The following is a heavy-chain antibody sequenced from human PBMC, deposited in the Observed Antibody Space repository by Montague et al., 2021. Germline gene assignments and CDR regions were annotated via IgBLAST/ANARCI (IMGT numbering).Heavy chain of an antibody. V-gene: IGHV3-23*01. Sequence: SLRLSCAASGFTFSNYGMSWVRQAPGKGLEWVSSITGSGATTYYADSVEGRFTISRDNSENTLYLQMNNLRAEDTALYYCARVRGVSSGIWHLDPWGQGTLVTVSS. CDR1: GFTFSNYG. CDR3: ARVRGVSSGIWHLDP. D-gene: IGHD3-22*01. CDR2: ITGSGATT. J-gene: IGHJ5*02.